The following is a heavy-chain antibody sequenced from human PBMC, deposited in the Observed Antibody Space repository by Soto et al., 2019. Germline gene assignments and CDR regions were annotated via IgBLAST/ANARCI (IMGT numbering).Heavy chain of an antibody. CDR1: GYTFTGNY. CDR3: ARDVSATITSPHDAFDI. J-gene: IGHJ3*02. V-gene: IGHV1-2*04. D-gene: IGHD5-12*01. Sequence: QVQLVQSGAEVKKPGASVKVSCKASGYTFTGNYIHWVRQAPGQGLEWMGWINPYSGDTNYAQNFQGWVTMTRDTSISTAYMELGSLRSDDTAMYYCARDVSATITSPHDAFDIWGQGTMVTVSS. CDR2: INPYSGDT.